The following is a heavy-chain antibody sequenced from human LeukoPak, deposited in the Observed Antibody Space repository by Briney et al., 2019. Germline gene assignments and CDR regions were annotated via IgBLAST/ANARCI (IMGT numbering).Heavy chain of an antibody. CDR3: ARERRGPSYLDY. CDR1: GGSISSYY. Sequence: SETLSLTCTVSGGSISSYYWSWVRQPPGKGAEWIGYIYYSGSTKYNPSLRSRVTISVDTSKNQFSLKLSSVTAADTAVYYCARERRGPSYLDYWGQGTLVTVSS. CDR2: IYYSGST. J-gene: IGHJ4*02. V-gene: IGHV4-59*01.